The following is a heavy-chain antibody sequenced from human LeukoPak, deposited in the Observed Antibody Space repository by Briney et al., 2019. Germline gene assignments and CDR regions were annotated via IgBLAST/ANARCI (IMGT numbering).Heavy chain of an antibody. CDR1: GYSFTSYW. D-gene: IGHD6-19*01. CDR3: ARRSQYISGWTFDY. Sequence: GESLKISCKGSGYSFTSYWIGWVRQMPAKGLEWMGIIYPGDSDTRYSPPFQGQVTISADKSISTAYLQWSSLKASDPAMYYCARRSQYISGWTFDYWGQGTLVTVSS. CDR2: IYPGDSDT. V-gene: IGHV5-51*01. J-gene: IGHJ4*02.